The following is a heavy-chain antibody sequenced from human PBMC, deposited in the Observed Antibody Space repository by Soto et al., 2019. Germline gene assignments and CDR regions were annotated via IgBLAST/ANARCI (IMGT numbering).Heavy chain of an antibody. Sequence: PGGSLRLSCAASGFTFSSSWMHWVRQAPGKGLVWVSRVSGDGSSTNYADSVKGRFTISRDNAKNTLYLQMNSLRAEDTAVYYCARVARIAVAHTTYYGMDVWGQGTTVTV. D-gene: IGHD6-19*01. V-gene: IGHV3-74*01. CDR3: ARVARIAVAHTTYYGMDV. CDR2: VSGDGSST. J-gene: IGHJ6*02. CDR1: GFTFSSSW.